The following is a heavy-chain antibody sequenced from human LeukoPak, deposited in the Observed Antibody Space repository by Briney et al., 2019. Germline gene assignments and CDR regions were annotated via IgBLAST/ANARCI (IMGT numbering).Heavy chain of an antibody. CDR3: ARPGYCISTSCSEPFDY. J-gene: IGHJ4*02. D-gene: IGHD2-2*03. CDR2: IIPIFGTA. Sequence: ASVKVSCKASGGTFSSYAISWVRQAPGQGLEWKGGIIPIFGTANYAQKFQGRVTITTDESTSTAYMELSSLRSEDTAVYYRARPGYCISTSCSEPFDYWGQGTLVTVSS. CDR1: GGTFSSYA. V-gene: IGHV1-69*05.